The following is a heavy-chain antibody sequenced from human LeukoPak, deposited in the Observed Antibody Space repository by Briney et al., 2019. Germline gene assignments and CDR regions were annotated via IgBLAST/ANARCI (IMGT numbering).Heavy chain of an antibody. CDR2: INPSDGST. D-gene: IGHD3-10*01. Sequence: GASVKVSCKASGYIFNSYYLHWVRQAPGQGLEWMGIINPSDGSTSYAQKFQGRVTMTRDTSTSTVYMELNSLRPEDTAVYYCARDMATMVRGVSFPYYYYGMDVWGQGTTVIVSS. J-gene: IGHJ6*02. CDR3: ARDMATMVRGVSFPYYYYGMDV. CDR1: GYIFNSYY. V-gene: IGHV1-46*02.